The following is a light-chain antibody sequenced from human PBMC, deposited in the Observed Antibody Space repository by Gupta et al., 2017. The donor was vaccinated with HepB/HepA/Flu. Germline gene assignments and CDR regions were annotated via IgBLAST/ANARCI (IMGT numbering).Light chain of an antibody. Sequence: SCSGGRSNIGSNYVYWYQQLPGTAPKRLIYRNNQQPAGVPDRFSGSKSGTSASLAISGLRSEDEADYYCAAWDDSLSGVVFGGGTKLTVL. CDR1: RSNIGSNY. CDR2: RNN. J-gene: IGLJ2*01. V-gene: IGLV1-47*01. CDR3: AAWDDSLSGVV.